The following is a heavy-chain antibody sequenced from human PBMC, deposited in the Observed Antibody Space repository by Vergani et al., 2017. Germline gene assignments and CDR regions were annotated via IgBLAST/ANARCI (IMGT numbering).Heavy chain of an antibody. CDR3: ARGRYCSSTSCPDAFDI. V-gene: IGHV3-30-3*01. Sequence: QVQLVESGGGVVQPGRSLRLSCAASGFTFSSYAMHWVRQAPGKGLEWVAVISYDGSNKYYADSVKGRFTISRDNSKNTLYLQMNSLRAEDTAVYYCARGRYCSSTSCPDAFDIWSQGTMVTVSS. CDR1: GFTFSSYA. J-gene: IGHJ3*02. CDR2: ISYDGSNK. D-gene: IGHD2-2*01.